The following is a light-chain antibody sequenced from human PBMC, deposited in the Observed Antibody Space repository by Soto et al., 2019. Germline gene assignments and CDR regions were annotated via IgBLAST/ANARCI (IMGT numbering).Light chain of an antibody. V-gene: IGKV1-5*01. Sequence: DSAMTQSPSTLSASVGYRVTIPCRASQSISMWLAWYQQKPGKAPKFLIYDASTLESGVPSRFSGSGYGTEFTLTISSLQPDDFATYYCLQDYNYPWTFGPGTKVDI. CDR1: QSISMW. CDR2: DAS. J-gene: IGKJ1*01. CDR3: LQDYNYPWT.